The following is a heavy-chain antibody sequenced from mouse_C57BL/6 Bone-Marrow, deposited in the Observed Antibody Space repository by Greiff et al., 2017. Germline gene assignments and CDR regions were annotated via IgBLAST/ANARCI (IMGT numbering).Heavy chain of an antibody. D-gene: IGHD2-5*01. Sequence: EVQVVESGGGLVKPGGSLKLSCAASGFTFSSYAMSWVRQTPEKRLEWVATISDGGSYTYYPDNVKGRFTISRDNAKNNLYLQMRHLKSEDTAMYYCARDGAIAYYSTSYAMDYWGQGTSVTVSS. CDR2: ISDGGSYT. CDR3: ARDGAIAYYSTSYAMDY. V-gene: IGHV5-4*01. J-gene: IGHJ4*01. CDR1: GFTFSSYA.